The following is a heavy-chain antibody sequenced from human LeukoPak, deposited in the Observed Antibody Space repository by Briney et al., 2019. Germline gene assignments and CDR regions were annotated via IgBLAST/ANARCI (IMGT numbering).Heavy chain of an antibody. D-gene: IGHD6-13*01. Sequence: PSEPLSLPCTVSGGSISSYYWIWLRQPPGKGLEGIGYIYYSGTTNYNPSLKSRVTISVDTSKNQFSLKVSSVTAADTAVYYCARGVYIAAAQYGYWGQGTLVTVSS. V-gene: IGHV4-59*01. J-gene: IGHJ4*02. CDR2: IYYSGTT. CDR1: GGSISSYY. CDR3: ARGVYIAAAQYGY.